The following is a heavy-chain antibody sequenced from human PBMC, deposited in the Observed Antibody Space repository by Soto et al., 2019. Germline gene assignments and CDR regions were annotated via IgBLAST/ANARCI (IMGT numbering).Heavy chain of an antibody. CDR3: AGDGVRNGAYNGWLDP. CDR2: IKQDGREK. D-gene: IGHD3-10*01. V-gene: IGHV3-7*03. J-gene: IGHJ5*02. Sequence: EVQLVESGGDLVQPGGSLRLSCAASGFGFSSYWMTWVRQAPGKGLEWVVNIKQDGREKYYVASVKGRFTISRDNGNNLLYLQMDSLTPDDTAVYYCAGDGVRNGAYNGWLDPWGQGTLVTVSS. CDR1: GFGFSSYW.